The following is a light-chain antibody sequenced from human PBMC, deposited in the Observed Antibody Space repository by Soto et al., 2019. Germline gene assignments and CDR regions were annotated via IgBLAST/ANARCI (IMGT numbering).Light chain of an antibody. V-gene: IGKV3-11*01. CDR1: QSVGSY. CDR2: DAS. J-gene: IGKJ5*01. Sequence: EIVLTQSPVTLSFSPGERATLSCRASQSVGSYLGWYQQQPGQAPRLLISDASNRATGIPARFTGSGSGTDFTLTISSLEPEDFAVYYCQQCSNWPPTFGQGTRLEIK. CDR3: QQCSNWPPT.